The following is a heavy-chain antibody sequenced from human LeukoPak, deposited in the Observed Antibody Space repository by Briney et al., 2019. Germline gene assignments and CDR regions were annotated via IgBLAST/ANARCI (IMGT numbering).Heavy chain of an antibody. V-gene: IGHV1-24*01. D-gene: IGHD6-13*01. CDR2: FDPEDGET. CDR1: GYTLTELS. CDR3: ATPGIAAAGSTWYYGMDV. J-gene: IGHJ6*02. Sequence: GASVKVSCKVSGYTLTELSMHWVRQASGKGLEWMGGFDPEDGETIYAQKFQGRVTMTEDTSTDTAYMELSSLRSEDTAVYYCATPGIAAAGSTWYYGMDVWGQGTTVTVSS.